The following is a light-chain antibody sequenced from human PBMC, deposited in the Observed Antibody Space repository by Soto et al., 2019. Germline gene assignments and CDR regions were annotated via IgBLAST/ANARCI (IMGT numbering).Light chain of an antibody. CDR3: QQYGRSPWT. V-gene: IGKV3-20*01. CDR1: QSVSSSY. J-gene: IGKJ1*01. CDR2: GAS. Sequence: EIFLTQSPGPLSLSPGERATVSCRASQSVSSSYLAWYQQKPGQAPRLLIYGASSRATGIPDRFSGSGSGTDFTLTISRLEPEDFAVYYCQQYGRSPWTFGQGTKVDIK.